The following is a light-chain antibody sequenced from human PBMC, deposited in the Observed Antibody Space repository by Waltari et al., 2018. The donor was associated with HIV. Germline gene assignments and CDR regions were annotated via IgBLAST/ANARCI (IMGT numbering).Light chain of an antibody. V-gene: IGLV2-23*01. J-gene: IGLJ3*02. CDR2: EGS. CDR3: CSYAGSSTWV. Sequence: QSALTQPASVSGSPGPSITISCPGTSSAVGSHNLVSWYQQHPGKAPKLMIYEGSKRPSGVSNRFSGSKSGNTASLTISGLQAEDEADYYCCSYAGSSTWVFGGGTKLTVL. CDR1: SSAVGSHNL.